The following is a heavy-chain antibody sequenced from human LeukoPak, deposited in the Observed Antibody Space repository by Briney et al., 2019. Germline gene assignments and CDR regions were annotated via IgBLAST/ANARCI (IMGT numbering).Heavy chain of an antibody. Sequence: SETLSLTCTVSGGSISSSSYYWGWIRQPPGKGLEWIGSIYYSGSTYYNPSLKSRVTISVDTSKNQFSLKLSSVTAADTAVYYCASGYYYGSGSYWGQGTLVTVSS. CDR2: IYYSGST. CDR1: GGSISSSSYY. V-gene: IGHV4-39*07. D-gene: IGHD3-10*01. J-gene: IGHJ4*02. CDR3: ASGYYYGSGSY.